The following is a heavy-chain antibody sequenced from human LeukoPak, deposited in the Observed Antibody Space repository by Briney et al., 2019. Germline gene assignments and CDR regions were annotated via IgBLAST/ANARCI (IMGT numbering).Heavy chain of an antibody. CDR1: GYIFVNYA. D-gene: IGHD3-22*01. Sequence: GASVKVSCKASGYIFVNYAMHWVRQAPGQRLEWMGWINAGNGNTKYSQKFQGRVTITRDTSASTAYMELSSLRSEDTAVYYCARGITMIVGPDYWGQGTLVTVSS. J-gene: IGHJ4*02. CDR2: INAGNGNT. CDR3: ARGITMIVGPDY. V-gene: IGHV1-3*01.